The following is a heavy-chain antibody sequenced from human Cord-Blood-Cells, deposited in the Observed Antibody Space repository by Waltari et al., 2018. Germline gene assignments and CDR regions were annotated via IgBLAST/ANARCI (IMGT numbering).Heavy chain of an antibody. Sequence: QVQLQQWGAGLLKPSETLSLTCAVYGGSFSGYSWSWIRQPPGKGLEWIGEINHSGSTNYNPSLKSRVTISVDTSKNQFSLKLSSVTAADTAVYYCARGQYGDFDYWGQGTLVTVSS. V-gene: IGHV4-34*01. CDR3: ARGQYGDFDY. J-gene: IGHJ4*02. CDR1: GGSFSGYS. D-gene: IGHD4-17*01. CDR2: INHSGST.